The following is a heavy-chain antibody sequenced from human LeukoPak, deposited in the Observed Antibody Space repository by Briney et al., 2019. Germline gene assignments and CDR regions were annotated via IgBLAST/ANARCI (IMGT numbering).Heavy chain of an antibody. J-gene: IGHJ4*02. D-gene: IGHD3-3*02. V-gene: IGHV3-43D*03. CDR3: ATAPFDSIGIFDY. CDR2: ISWDGGST. Sequence: GGSLRLSCAASGFTSDDYAMHWVRQAPGKGLECVSLISWDGGSTYYSDSVKGRFTISRDNNKSSLYLQMNSLRTEDTALYYCATAPFDSIGIFDYWGQGTLVTVSS. CDR1: GFTSDDYA.